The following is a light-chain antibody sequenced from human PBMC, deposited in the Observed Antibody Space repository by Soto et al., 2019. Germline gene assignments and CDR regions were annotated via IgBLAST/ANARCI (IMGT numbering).Light chain of an antibody. CDR3: QQYFSTPT. V-gene: IGKV4-1*01. CDR2: WSS. CDR1: QSVLSNSNNQNY. Sequence: DIVMTQSPDSLAVSLGERATINCKSSQSVLSNSNNQNYLAWYQQKPGQPPKLLIYWSSTRESGVPDRFSGSGSGTDFSLTVSRLQAEDVAVYFCQQYFSTPTFGGGTKVEL. J-gene: IGKJ4*01.